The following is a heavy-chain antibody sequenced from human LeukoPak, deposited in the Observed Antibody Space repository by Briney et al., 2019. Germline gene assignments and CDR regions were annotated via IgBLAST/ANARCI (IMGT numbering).Heavy chain of an antibody. Sequence: SGTLSLTCAVYGGSFSGYYWSWIRQPPGKGLEWIGEINHSGSTNCNPSLKSRVTISVDTSKTQFSLKLNSLTAADTAVYYCATSLYTGWFDPWGQGTLVTVSS. CDR1: GGSFSGYY. V-gene: IGHV4-34*01. CDR3: ATSLYTGWFDP. D-gene: IGHD3-16*02. J-gene: IGHJ5*02. CDR2: INHSGST.